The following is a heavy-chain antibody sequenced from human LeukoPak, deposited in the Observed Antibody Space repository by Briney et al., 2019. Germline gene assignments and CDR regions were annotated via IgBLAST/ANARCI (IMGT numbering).Heavy chain of an antibody. CDR2: IYYSGGT. CDR3: ARDGLYDSSGYYMDS. CDR1: GGAISSYY. V-gene: IGHV4-59*01. D-gene: IGHD3-22*01. J-gene: IGHJ4*02. Sequence: PSETLSLTCTVSGGAISSYYWSWIRQPQGKGLEWIGYIYYSGGTKYNPSLMSRVTISVDRAQSQFSLSLSSATAADTAVYYCARDGLYDSSGYYMDSWGQGTLVIVSS.